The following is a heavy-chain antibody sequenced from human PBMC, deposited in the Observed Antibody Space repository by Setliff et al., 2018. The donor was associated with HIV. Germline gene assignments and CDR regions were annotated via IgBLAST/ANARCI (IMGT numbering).Heavy chain of an antibody. V-gene: IGHV3-21*06. Sequence: GESLRLSCATSGFTFNSYSMNWVRQAPGKGLEWVSSISSTNKYIYYAESVRGRFTISRDNAKNSLYLQMNSLRAEDTAVYYCARDNGYYYDGSGYQPHFDSWGQGTLVTVSS. CDR3: ARDNGYYYDGSGYQPHFDS. D-gene: IGHD3-22*01. CDR1: GFTFNSYS. J-gene: IGHJ4*02. CDR2: ISSTNKYI.